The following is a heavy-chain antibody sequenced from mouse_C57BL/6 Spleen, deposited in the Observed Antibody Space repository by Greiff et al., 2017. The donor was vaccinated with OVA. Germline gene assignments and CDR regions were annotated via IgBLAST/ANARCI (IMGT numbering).Heavy chain of an antibody. CDR2: IDPEDGDT. J-gene: IGHJ4*01. D-gene: IGHD2-10*02. CDR1: GFNIKDYY. CDR3: ARSGYGNPYYYAMDY. V-gene: IGHV14-1*01. Sequence: EVQLQQSGAELVRPGASVKLSCTASGFNIKDYYMHWVKQRPEQGLEWIGRIDPEDGDTEYAPKFQGKATMTADTSSNTAYLQLSSLTSEDSAVYYCARSGYGNPYYYAMDYWGQGTSVTVSS.